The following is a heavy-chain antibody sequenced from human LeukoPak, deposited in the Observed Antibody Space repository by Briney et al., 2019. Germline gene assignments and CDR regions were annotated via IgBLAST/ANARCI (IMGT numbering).Heavy chain of an antibody. CDR1: GFTFSSYG. Sequence: GRSLRLSCAASGFTFSSYGMNWVRQAPGKGLEWVADISYDGSNKYYADSVKGRFTISRDNSKNTLYLQMNSLRAEDTAVYYCAKDTPQWELRFGFDYWGQGTLVTVSS. CDR2: ISYDGSNK. D-gene: IGHD1-26*01. V-gene: IGHV3-30*18. J-gene: IGHJ4*02. CDR3: AKDTPQWELRFGFDY.